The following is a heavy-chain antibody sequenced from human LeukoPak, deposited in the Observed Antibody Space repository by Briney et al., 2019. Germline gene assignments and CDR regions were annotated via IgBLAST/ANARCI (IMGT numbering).Heavy chain of an antibody. CDR1: GFTFSSYA. CDR3: ARNYDHSVDH. V-gene: IGHV3-7*01. D-gene: IGHD3-3*01. CDR2: IKEDGSEK. J-gene: IGHJ4*02. Sequence: PGGSLRLSCAASGFTFSSYAMHWVRQAPGKGLEWVANIKEDGSEKYYVDSVKGRFTISRDNAKNSLYLQMNSLRVEDTAVFYCARNYDHSVDHWGQGTLVTVSS.